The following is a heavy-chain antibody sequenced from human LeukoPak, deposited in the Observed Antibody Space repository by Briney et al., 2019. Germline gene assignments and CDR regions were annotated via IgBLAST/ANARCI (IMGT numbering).Heavy chain of an antibody. D-gene: IGHD3-22*01. V-gene: IGHV4-59*01. J-gene: IGHJ6*02. Sequence: SETLSLTCTVSGGSISNYYWSWIRQPSGKGLEWIGYIYYSGSTNYSPSLKSRVTITVDTSKNQFSLNLSSVTAADTAMYYCARDRSPEGYYDSSHWDYYHGMDVWGQGTTVTVSS. CDR1: GGSISNYY. CDR3: ARDRSPEGYYDSSHWDYYHGMDV. CDR2: IYYSGST.